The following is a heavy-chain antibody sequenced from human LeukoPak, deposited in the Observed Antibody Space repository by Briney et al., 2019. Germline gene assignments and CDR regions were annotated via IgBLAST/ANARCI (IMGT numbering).Heavy chain of an antibody. V-gene: IGHV3-74*01. J-gene: IGHJ4*02. CDR2: INSDGSST. Sequence: GGSLRLSCAASGFTFSSYWMHWVRQAPGKGLMWVSRINSDGSSTNYADSVKGRFTISRDNAKNTLYLQMNSLRAEDTAVYYCARTSSVGYWGQGTLVTVSS. CDR3: ARTSSVGY. CDR1: GFTFSSYW.